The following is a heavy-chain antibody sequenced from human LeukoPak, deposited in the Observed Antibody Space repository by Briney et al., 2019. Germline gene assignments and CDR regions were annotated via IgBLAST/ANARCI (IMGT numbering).Heavy chain of an antibody. CDR3: AKDTAPSPYYFDY. CDR1: GFTFDDYA. J-gene: IGHJ4*02. D-gene: IGHD6-6*01. V-gene: IGHV3-9*01. Sequence: PGRSLRLSCAASGFTFDDYAMHWVRQAPGKGLEWVSGISWNSSSIGYADSVKGRFTISRDNAKNSLYLQMNSLRAEDTALYYCAKDTAPSPYYFDYWGQGTLVTVSS. CDR2: ISWNSSSI.